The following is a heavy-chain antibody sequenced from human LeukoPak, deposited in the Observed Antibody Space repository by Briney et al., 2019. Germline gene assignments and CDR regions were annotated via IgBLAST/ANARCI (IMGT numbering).Heavy chain of an antibody. V-gene: IGHV1-18*01. D-gene: IGHD3-22*01. CDR2: ISAYNGNT. Sequence: ASVKVSCKASGYTFTSYGISWARQAPGQGLEWMGWISAYNGNTNYAQKLQGRVTMTTDTSTSTAYMELRSLRSDDTAVYYCAREASSGYPSDYWGQGTLVTVSS. CDR1: GYTFTSYG. J-gene: IGHJ4*02. CDR3: AREASSGYPSDY.